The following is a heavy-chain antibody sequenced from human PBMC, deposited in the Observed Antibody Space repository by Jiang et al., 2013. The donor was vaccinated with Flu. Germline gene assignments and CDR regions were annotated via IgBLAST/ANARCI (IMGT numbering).Heavy chain of an antibody. CDR3: ARSRSESFYRPAGVGDGFDI. D-gene: IGHD3-16*02. Sequence: VQLVESGGDLVQPGGSLRLSCAASGFTFSSYEMNWVRQASGKGLDWVSYISSSPTTRYYADSVKGRFTISRDNAKNSLYLQMNSLRAEDTAIYYCARSRSESFYRPAGVGDGFDIWGRGTMVTVSS. CDR2: ISSSPTTR. J-gene: IGHJ3*02. V-gene: IGHV3-48*03. CDR1: GFTFSSYE.